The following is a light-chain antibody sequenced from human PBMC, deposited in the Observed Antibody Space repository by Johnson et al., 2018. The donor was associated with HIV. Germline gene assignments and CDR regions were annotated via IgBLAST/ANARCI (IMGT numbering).Light chain of an antibody. V-gene: IGLV1-51*02. Sequence: QSVLTQPPSVSAAPGQKVTIFCSGSSSNIGNNYVSWYQQLPGPAPKLLIYENNKRPSGIPDRFSGSKSGTSATLGITGLQAGDEADYYCGTWDSGLSAGGVFGTGTKVTVL. J-gene: IGLJ1*01. CDR2: ENN. CDR1: SSNIGNNY. CDR3: GTWDSGLSAGGV.